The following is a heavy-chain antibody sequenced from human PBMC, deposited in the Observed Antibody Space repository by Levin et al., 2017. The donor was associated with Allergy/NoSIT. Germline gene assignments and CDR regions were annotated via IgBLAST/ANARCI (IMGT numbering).Heavy chain of an antibody. CDR2: IYHSGST. CDR3: ARDEMVHEIQYYYGMDV. CDR1: GGSISTSSYY. J-gene: IGHJ6*02. V-gene: IGHV4-39*07. D-gene: IGHD2-8*01. Sequence: GSLRLSCTVSGGSISTSSYYWGWIRQPPGKGLEWIGNIYHSGSTYYTPSLRSRVTISVDTSKNQFSLRVNSVTAADTAVYYCARDEMVHEIQYYYGMDVWGQGTTVTVSS.